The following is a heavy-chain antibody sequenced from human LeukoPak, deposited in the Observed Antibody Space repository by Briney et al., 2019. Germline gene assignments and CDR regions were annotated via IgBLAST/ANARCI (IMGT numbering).Heavy chain of an antibody. J-gene: IGHJ4*02. CDR2: ISYDGSNK. V-gene: IGHV3-30*04. CDR3: ARKSSGWYDY. CDR1: GFTFSSYA. D-gene: IGHD6-19*01. Sequence: PRGSLRLSCAASGFTFSSYAMHWVRQAPGKGLEWVAVISYDGSNKYYADSVKGRFTISRDNSKNTLCLQMNSLRAEDTAVYYCARKSSGWYDYWGQGTLVTVSS.